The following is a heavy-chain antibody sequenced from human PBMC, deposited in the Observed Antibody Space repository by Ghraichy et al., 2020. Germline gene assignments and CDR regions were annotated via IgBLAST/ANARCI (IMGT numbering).Heavy chain of an antibody. Sequence: SETLSLPCTVSGGSISSSSYYWGWIRQPPGKGLDWIGTIYYSGSTYYKPSLKSRVIISVDTSKNQFSRKLSSVTAADTAVYYCARRDSSGYWAEYWGQGTLVTVSS. CDR3: ARRDSSGYWAEY. V-gene: IGHV4-39*01. D-gene: IGHD3-22*01. CDR1: GGSISSSSYY. CDR2: IYYSGST. J-gene: IGHJ4*02.